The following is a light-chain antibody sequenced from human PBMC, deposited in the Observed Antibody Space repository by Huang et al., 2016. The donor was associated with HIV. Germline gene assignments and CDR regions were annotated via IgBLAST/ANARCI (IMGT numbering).Light chain of an antibody. J-gene: IGKJ4*01. CDR1: QSLSSW. CDR2: KAS. Sequence: DIQMTQSPSTLSASVGDRVTITCRASQSLSSWLAWYQQKPGKAPELLIYKASNLETGVPSRFSVSGSGTEFTLTISSLQPDDFATYYCHQYNSYHLTFGGGTKVEIK. CDR3: HQYNSYHLT. V-gene: IGKV1-5*03.